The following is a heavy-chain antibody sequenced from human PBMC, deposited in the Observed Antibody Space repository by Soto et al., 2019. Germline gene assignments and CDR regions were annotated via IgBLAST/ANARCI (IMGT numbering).Heavy chain of an antibody. CDR1: GYTFTSYG. CDR2: ISAHNGNT. V-gene: IGHV1-18*01. CDR3: ARGRYGDY. Sequence: QVHLVQSGAEVKKPGASVKVSCKGSGYTFTSYGSTWVRQAPGQGLAWMGWISAHNGNTDYAQKLQGRVTVTRDTSTSTAYMELRSLRSDDTAVYYCARGRYGDYWGQGALVTVSS. D-gene: IGHD1-1*01. J-gene: IGHJ4*02.